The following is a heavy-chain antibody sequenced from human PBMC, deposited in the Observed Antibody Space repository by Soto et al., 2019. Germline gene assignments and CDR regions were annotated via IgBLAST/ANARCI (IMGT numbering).Heavy chain of an antibody. Sequence: EVQLVESGGGLVQPGGSLRLSCAASGFTFSSYWMHWARQAPGKGLVWVSRINSDGSRTNYADSVKGRITISRDNAKNTLYLEMNSLRGEDTAVYHCASGFGFEYWGQGTLVTVSS. CDR3: ASGFGFEY. D-gene: IGHD3-10*01. V-gene: IGHV3-74*01. CDR1: GFTFSSYW. J-gene: IGHJ4*02. CDR2: INSDGSRT.